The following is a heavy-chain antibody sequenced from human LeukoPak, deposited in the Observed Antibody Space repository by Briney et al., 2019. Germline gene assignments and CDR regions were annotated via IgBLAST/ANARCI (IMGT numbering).Heavy chain of an antibody. CDR3: ARLYTTGDGGDYFDY. J-gene: IGHJ4*02. CDR1: GGSITIGNYY. V-gene: IGHV4-30-2*01. CDR2: IYHSGNT. D-gene: IGHD7-27*01. Sequence: SQTLSLTCTVSGGSITIGNYYWSWIRQPPGKGVEWIGYIYHSGNTYYNPSLKSRVTISVDRSKNQFSLKLSSVTAADTAVYYCARLYTTGDGGDYFDYWGQGTLVTVSS.